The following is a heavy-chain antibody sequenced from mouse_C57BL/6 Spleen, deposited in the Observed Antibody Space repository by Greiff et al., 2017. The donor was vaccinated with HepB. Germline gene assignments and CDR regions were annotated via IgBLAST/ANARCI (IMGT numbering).Heavy chain of an antibody. CDR3: AREGVYYDYGFAY. Sequence: VKLVESGAELVKPGASVKISCKASGYAFSSYWMNWVKQRPGKGLEWIGQIYPGDGDTNYNGKLKGKATLTADKSSSTAYMQLSSLTSEDSAVYFCAREGVYYDYGFAYWGQGTLVTVSA. D-gene: IGHD2-4*01. CDR2: IYPGDGDT. V-gene: IGHV1-80*01. J-gene: IGHJ3*01. CDR1: GYAFSSYW.